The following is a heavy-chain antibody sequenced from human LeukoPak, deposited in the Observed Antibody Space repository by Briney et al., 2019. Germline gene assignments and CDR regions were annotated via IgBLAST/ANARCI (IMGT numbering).Heavy chain of an antibody. D-gene: IGHD2/OR15-2a*01. CDR2: IYYSGST. V-gene: IGHV4-30-4*01. Sequence: SETLSLTCTVSGGSISSGDYYWSWIRQPPGKGLEWIGYIYYSGSTYYNPSLKSRVTISVDTSKNQFSLKLSSVTAADTAVYYCARDTTGYYYYMDVWGKGTTVTVSS. J-gene: IGHJ6*03. CDR1: GGSISSGDYY. CDR3: ARDTTGYYYYMDV.